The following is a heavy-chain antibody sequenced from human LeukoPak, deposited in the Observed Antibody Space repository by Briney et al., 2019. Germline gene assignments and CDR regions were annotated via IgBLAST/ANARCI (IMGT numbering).Heavy chain of an antibody. CDR2: ISDSGGRT. V-gene: IGHV3-23*01. J-gene: IGHJ4*02. Sequence: GGSLRLSCAASGFTFSNYAMSWVRQAPGKGLEWVSTISDSGGRTYYADSVKGRFTISRDNSKNTLYLQMNSLRAEDTAVYYCAKEDEGITVAASVDYWGQGTLVTVSS. CDR1: GFTFSNYA. CDR3: AKEDEGITVAASVDY. D-gene: IGHD6-19*01.